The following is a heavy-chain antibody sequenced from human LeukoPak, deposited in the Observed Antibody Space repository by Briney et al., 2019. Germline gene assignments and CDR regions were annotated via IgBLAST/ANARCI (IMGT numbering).Heavy chain of an antibody. CDR2: LYSGGTT. Sequence: GGPLRLSCAASGFTVSSNYMSWVRQAPGKGLEGVSVLYSGGTTYYADSVQGRFTISRDNSKNTLYLQMNSLNAEDTAVYYCARSDVAAIHYWGQGTLVTVSS. V-gene: IGHV3-53*01. CDR3: ARSDVAAIHY. CDR1: GFTVSSNY. D-gene: IGHD5-24*01. J-gene: IGHJ4*02.